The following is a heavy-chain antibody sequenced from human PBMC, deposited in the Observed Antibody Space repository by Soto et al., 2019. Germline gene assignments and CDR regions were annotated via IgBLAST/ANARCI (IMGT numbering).Heavy chain of an antibody. CDR1: GFTFSSYA. CDR3: AKDIFGKAVTGTKGFDH. Sequence: PGGSLRLSCAASGFTFSSYAMSWVRQAPGKGLEWVSGISGSGGLTYFADSVMGRLTISRDNSKNTLYLQMKSLSAEDTAVYYCAKDIFGKAVTGTKGFDHWGQGTLVTVSS. CDR2: ISGSGGLT. D-gene: IGHD6-19*01. V-gene: IGHV3-23*01. J-gene: IGHJ5*02.